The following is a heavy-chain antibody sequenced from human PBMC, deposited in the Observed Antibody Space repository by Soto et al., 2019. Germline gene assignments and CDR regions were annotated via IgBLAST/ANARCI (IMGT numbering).Heavy chain of an antibody. V-gene: IGHV3-30*18. D-gene: IGHD6-19*01. CDR1: GFTFSSYG. Sequence: GGSLRLSCAASGFTFSSYGMHWVRQAPGKGLEWVAVISYDGSNKYYADSVKGRFTISRDNSKNTLYLQMNSLRAEDTAVYYCAKDLKQWLTDAFDIWGQGTMVTVSS. J-gene: IGHJ3*02. CDR3: AKDLKQWLTDAFDI. CDR2: ISYDGSNK.